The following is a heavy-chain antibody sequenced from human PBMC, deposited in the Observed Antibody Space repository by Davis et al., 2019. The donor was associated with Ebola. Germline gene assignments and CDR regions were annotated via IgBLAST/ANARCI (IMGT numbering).Heavy chain of an antibody. Sequence: GESLKISCQGSGYSFTNYWIGWVRQTPGKGLEWMGIIYPGDSDTRYSLSFQGHVTISVDKSISTAYLLWSSLKASDTAIYYCARRGGSGFYYGMDVWGQGTTVTVSS. D-gene: IGHD3-9*01. CDR3: ARRGGSGFYYGMDV. CDR2: IYPGDSDT. J-gene: IGHJ6*02. CDR1: GYSFTNYW. V-gene: IGHV5-51*01.